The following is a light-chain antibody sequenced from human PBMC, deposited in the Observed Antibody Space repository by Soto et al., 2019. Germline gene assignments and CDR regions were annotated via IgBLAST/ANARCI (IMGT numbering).Light chain of an antibody. CDR2: GNS. CDR3: QSYDSSLSGYV. CDR1: SSNIGAGYD. Sequence: QSVLTQPPSVSGAPGQRVTISCTGSSSNIGAGYDVHWYQQLPGPAPKLLIYGNSNRPSGVPDRFSGSKSGTSASLAITGLQAEYEADYYCQSYDSSLSGYVFGTGTKAPS. J-gene: IGLJ1*01. V-gene: IGLV1-40*01.